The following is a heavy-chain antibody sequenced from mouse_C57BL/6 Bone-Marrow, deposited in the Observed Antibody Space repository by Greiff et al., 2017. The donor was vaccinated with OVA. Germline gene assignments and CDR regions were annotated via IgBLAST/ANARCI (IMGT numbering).Heavy chain of an antibody. CDR3: ARKYDYGIYAMDY. Sequence: DVMLVESGGGLVKPGGSLQLSCAASGFTFSSYAMSWVRQTPEKRLELVATISDGGSYTYYPDNVKGRFTISRDNAKNNLYLQRSHLKSEDTAMYYCARKYDYGIYAMDYWGQGTSVTVSS. V-gene: IGHV5-4*03. J-gene: IGHJ4*01. CDR1: GFTFSSYA. D-gene: IGHD2-4*01. CDR2: ISDGGSYT.